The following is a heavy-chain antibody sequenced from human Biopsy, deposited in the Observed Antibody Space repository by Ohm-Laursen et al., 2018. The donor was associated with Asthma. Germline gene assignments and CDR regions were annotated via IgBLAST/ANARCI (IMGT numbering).Heavy chain of an antibody. V-gene: IGHV1-69*01. D-gene: IGHD2-15*01. J-gene: IGHJ4*02. Sequence: SSVKVSCKSLGGTFNTYVIGWVRQAPGQGLEWMGGINSVFGTTTYPQKFQDRVTITADDSTSTVYMELSSLRSEDTAVYYCARKAGSCISRACYSLDFWGQGTLVAVSS. CDR1: GGTFNTYV. CDR3: ARKAGSCISRACYSLDF. CDR2: INSVFGTT.